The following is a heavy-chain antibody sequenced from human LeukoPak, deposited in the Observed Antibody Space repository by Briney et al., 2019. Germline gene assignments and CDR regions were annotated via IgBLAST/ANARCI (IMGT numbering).Heavy chain of an antibody. CDR2: INHSGST. CDR1: GGSFSGYY. D-gene: IGHD3-10*01. Sequence: SETLSLTCAVYGGSFSGYYWSWIRQPPGKGLGWIGEINHSGSTNYNPSLKSRVTISVDTSKNQFPLKLSSVTAADTAVYYCARLRFGEGWFDPWGQGTLVTVSS. J-gene: IGHJ5*02. CDR3: ARLRFGEGWFDP. V-gene: IGHV4-34*01.